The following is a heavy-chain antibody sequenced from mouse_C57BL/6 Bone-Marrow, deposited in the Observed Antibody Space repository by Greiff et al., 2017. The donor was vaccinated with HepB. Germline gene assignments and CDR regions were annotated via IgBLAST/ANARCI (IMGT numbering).Heavy chain of an antibody. CDR2: ISNGGGST. J-gene: IGHJ3*01. CDR3: ARLVAYYYGSSSFAY. D-gene: IGHD1-1*01. CDR1: GFTFSDYY. V-gene: IGHV5-12*01. Sequence: DVMLVESGGGLVQPGGSLKLSCAASGFTFSDYYMYWVRQTPEKRLEWVAYISNGGGSTYYPDTVKGRFTISRDNAKNTLYLQMSRLKSEDTAMYYCARLVAYYYGSSSFAYWGQGTLVTVSA.